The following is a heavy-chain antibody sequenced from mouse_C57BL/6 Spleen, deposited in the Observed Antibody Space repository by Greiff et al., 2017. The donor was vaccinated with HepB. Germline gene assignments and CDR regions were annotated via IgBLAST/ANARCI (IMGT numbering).Heavy chain of an antibody. CDR2: INPSTGGT. D-gene: IGHD3-2*01. V-gene: IGHV1-42*01. J-gene: IGHJ2*01. CDR1: GYSFTGYY. Sequence: LVESGPELVKPGASVKISCKASGYSFTGYYMNWVKQSPEKSLEWIGEINPSTGGTTYNQKFKAKATLTVDKSSSTAYMQLKSLTSEDSAVYYCARSQTAYFDYWGQGTTLTVSS. CDR3: ARSQTAYFDY.